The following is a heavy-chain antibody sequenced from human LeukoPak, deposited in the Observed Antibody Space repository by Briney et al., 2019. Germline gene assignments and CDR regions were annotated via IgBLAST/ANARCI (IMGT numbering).Heavy chain of an antibody. D-gene: IGHD3-10*01. Sequence: ASVKVSCEVSGYTLTELSMHWVRQAPGKGLEWMGGFDPEDGETIYAQKFQGRVTMTEDTSTDTAYMELSSLRSEDTAVYYCATEITMVRGVIIMRSEALDYWGQGTLVTVSS. CDR3: ATEITMVRGVIIMRSEALDY. CDR2: FDPEDGET. V-gene: IGHV1-24*01. J-gene: IGHJ4*02. CDR1: GYTLTELS.